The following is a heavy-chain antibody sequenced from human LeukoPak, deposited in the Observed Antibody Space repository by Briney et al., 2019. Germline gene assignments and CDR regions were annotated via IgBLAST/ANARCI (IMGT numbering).Heavy chain of an antibody. CDR3: AKNGDYGYAMDA. V-gene: IGHV1-2*02. CDR1: GYTFTDYY. J-gene: IGHJ6*02. CDR2: FNPYSGAS. Sequence: ASVKVSCKASGYTFTDYYMHWVRQAPGQGLEWVGSFNPYSGASKYAQKLQGRVTMTRDTSISTAYLQLGRVIGDDTAVYYCAKNGDYGYAMDAWGQGTTVTVSS. D-gene: IGHD4-17*01.